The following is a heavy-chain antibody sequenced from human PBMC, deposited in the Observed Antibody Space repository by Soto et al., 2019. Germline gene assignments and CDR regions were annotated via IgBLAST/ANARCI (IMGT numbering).Heavy chain of an antibody. J-gene: IGHJ4*01. CDR1: GYTFTSYG. CDR2: ISAYNGNT. Sequence: ASVKVSCKASGYTFTSYGISWVRQAPGQGLEWMGWISAYNGNTNYAQKLQGRVTMTTDTSTSTAYMELRSLRSDDTAVYYCSRAIRSTSWYDYWGQGTLLPVSS. D-gene: IGHD6-13*01. V-gene: IGHV1-18*01. CDR3: SRAIRSTSWYDY.